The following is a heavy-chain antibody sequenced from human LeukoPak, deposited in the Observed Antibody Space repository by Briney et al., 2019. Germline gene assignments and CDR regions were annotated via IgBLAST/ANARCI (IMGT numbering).Heavy chain of an antibody. CDR3: ARAPGRWLVRGPPDY. V-gene: IGHV3-21*01. J-gene: IGHJ4*02. CDR2: ISSSSSYI. CDR1: GFTFSSYS. Sequence: PGGSLRLSCAASGFTFSSYSMNWVRQAPGKGLEWVSSISSSSSYIYYADSVKGRFTISRDNAKNSLYLQMNSLRAEDTAVYYCARAPGRWLVRGPPDYWGQGTLVTVSS. D-gene: IGHD6-19*01.